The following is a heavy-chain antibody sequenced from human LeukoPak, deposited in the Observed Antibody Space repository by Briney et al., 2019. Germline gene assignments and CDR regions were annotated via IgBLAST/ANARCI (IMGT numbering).Heavy chain of an antibody. CDR1: GYTFTSYY. CDR3: AKSRVSSSGSADY. Sequence: ASVKVSCKASGYTFTSYYMQWVRQAPGQGLEWMGMINPSGGSTTYAQKFQGRVTVTRATSTSTVYMELSSLRSEDTAVYYCAKSRVSSSGSADYWGQGTLVSVSS. CDR2: INPSGGST. V-gene: IGHV1-46*01. D-gene: IGHD3-22*01. J-gene: IGHJ4*02.